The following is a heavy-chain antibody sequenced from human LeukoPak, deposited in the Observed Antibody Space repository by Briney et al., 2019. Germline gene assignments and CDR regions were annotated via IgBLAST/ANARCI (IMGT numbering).Heavy chain of an antibody. D-gene: IGHD3-10*01. CDR2: ISYDGSNK. Sequence: GGSLRLSCAASGFTFSSYGMHWVRQAPGKGLEWVAVISYDGSNKYYADSVKGRFTISRDNSKNTLYLQMNSLKTEDTAVYYCTTDGVITMVRGVISHKDWGQGTLVTVSS. J-gene: IGHJ4*02. CDR1: GFTFSSYG. V-gene: IGHV3-30*03. CDR3: TTDGVITMVRGVISHKD.